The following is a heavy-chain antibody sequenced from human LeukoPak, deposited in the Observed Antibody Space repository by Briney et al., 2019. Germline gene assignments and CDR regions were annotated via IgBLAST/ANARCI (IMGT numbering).Heavy chain of an antibody. CDR1: GYTFTSYG. D-gene: IGHD3-10*01. CDR2: ISAYNGNT. Sequence: GASVKVSCKASGYTFTSYGISWVRQAPGQGLEWMGWISAYNGNTNYAQKLQGRVTLDTETYTSTAYMELRNLRSDDTAVYYCARRGFDYYGTGKAFDVWGQGTLVTVSS. J-gene: IGHJ4*02. V-gene: IGHV1-18*01. CDR3: ARRGFDYYGTGKAFDV.